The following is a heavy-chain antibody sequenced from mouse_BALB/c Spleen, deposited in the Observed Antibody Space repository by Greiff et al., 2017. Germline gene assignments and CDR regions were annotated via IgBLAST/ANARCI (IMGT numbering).Heavy chain of an antibody. Sequence: EVNVVESGGGLVKPGGSLKLSCAASGFTFSSYAMSWVRQTPEKRLEWVASISSGGSTYYPDSVKGRFTISRDNARNILYLQMSSLRSEDTAMYYCARDYYGYLDYWGQGTTLTVSS. CDR1: GFTFSSYA. CDR3: ARDYYGYLDY. CDR2: ISSGGST. V-gene: IGHV5-6-5*01. J-gene: IGHJ2*01. D-gene: IGHD1-1*01.